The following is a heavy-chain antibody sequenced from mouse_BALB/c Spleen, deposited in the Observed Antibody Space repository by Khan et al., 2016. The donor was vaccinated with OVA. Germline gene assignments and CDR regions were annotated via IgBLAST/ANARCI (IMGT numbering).Heavy chain of an antibody. Sequence: QVQLQQSGAELTKPGASVKMSCKASGYTFINYWILWVKQRPGQGLEWIGYINPSTGYTEYNQNFKDKATLTADKSSSTAYMQLRSLTSEDSAVYYCARRGLPWDLDYWGQGTTLTVSS. J-gene: IGHJ2*01. CDR3: ARRGLPWDLDY. CDR1: GYTFINYW. CDR2: INPSTGYT. D-gene: IGHD2-1*01. V-gene: IGHV1-7*01.